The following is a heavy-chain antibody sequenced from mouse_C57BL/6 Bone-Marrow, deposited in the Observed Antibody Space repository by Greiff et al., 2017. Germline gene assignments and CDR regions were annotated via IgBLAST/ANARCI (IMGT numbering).Heavy chain of an antibody. CDR1: GFNIKDDY. CDR3: ASCDGNYCDF. Sequence: EVQLQQSGAELVRPGASVKLSCTASGFNIKDDYIHWVKQRPEQGLEWIGWIDPEIGDTEYASKFQGKATITSDTSSNTAYLQLSSLTSGDTAVYYCASCDGNYCDFWGQGTPLTVAS. V-gene: IGHV14-4*01. CDR2: IDPEIGDT. J-gene: IGHJ2*01. D-gene: IGHD2-3*01.